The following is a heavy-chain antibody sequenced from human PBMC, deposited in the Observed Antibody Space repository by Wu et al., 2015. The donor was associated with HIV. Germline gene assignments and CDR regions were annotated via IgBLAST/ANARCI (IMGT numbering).Heavy chain of an antibody. CDR1: GYTFTSYY. CDR3: ARDIVAVVAATGYYYYGMDV. D-gene: IGHD2-15*01. Sequence: QVQLVQSGAEVKKPGASVKVSCKASGYTFTSYYMHWVRQAPGQGLEWMGIINPSGGSTSYAQKFQGRVTMTRDTSTSTVYMELSSLRSEDTAVYYCARDIVAVVAATGYYYYGMDVWGQGTTVTVSS. J-gene: IGHJ6*02. V-gene: IGHV1-46*01. CDR2: INPSGGST.